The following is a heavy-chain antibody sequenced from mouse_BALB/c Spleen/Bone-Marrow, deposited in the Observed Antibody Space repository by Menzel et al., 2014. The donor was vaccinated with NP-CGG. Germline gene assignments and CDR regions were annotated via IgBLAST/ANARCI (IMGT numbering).Heavy chain of an antibody. CDR3: TRKGALITHYYAMDY. V-gene: IGHV5-17*02. D-gene: IGHD2-4*01. CDR2: ISSGSSTI. Sequence: EVNVVDSGGGLVQPGGSRKLSCAASGFTFSSFGMHWVRQAPEKGLEWVAYISSGSSTIYYADTVKGRFTISRDNPKNTLFLQMTSLRSEDTAMYYCTRKGALITHYYAMDYWGQGTSVTVSS. CDR1: GFTFSSFG. J-gene: IGHJ4*01.